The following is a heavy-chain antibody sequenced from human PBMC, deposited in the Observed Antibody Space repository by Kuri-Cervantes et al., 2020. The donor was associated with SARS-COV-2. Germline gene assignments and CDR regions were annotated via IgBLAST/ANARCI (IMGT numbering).Heavy chain of an antibody. CDR1: GYTFTSYG. Sequence: SVKVSCKASGYTFTSYGISWVRQAPGQGLEWMGGIIPIFGTANYAQKFQGRVTITADESTSTAYMELSSLRSEDTAVYYCARKSYYYGSGSYYGSRPYYYYYGMDVWGQGTTVTVSS. D-gene: IGHD3-10*01. CDR2: IIPIFGTA. J-gene: IGHJ6*02. CDR3: ARKSYYYGSGSYYGSRPYYYYYGMDV. V-gene: IGHV1-69*13.